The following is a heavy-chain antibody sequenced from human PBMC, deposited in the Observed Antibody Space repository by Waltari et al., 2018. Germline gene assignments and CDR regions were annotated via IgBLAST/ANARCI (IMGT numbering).Heavy chain of an antibody. CDR2: IYHSGST. V-gene: IGHV4-38-2*02. Sequence: QVQLQESGPGLVKPSETLSLTCTVSGYSISSGYYWGWIRQPPGKGLEWIGSIYHSGSTYYNPALKSRVTISVDTSKNQFSLKLSSVTAADTAVYYCARAQGYYDSSGYYPRGAFDIWGQGTMVTVSS. J-gene: IGHJ3*02. CDR1: GYSISSGYY. CDR3: ARAQGYYDSSGYYPRGAFDI. D-gene: IGHD3-22*01.